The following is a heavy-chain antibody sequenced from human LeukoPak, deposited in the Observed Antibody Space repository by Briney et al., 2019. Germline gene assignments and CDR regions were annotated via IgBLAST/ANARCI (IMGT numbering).Heavy chain of an antibody. CDR3: TRGHYYGMDV. V-gene: IGHV3-21*01. CDR2: ISSSSSHI. J-gene: IGHJ6*02. CDR1: GFTFSSYI. Sequence: GGSLRLSCAASGFTFSSYIINWVRQAPGKVLEWVSSISSSSSHIYYTDSVKGRFTISRDNAKNSVFLHMNSLRVEDTALYYCTRGHYYGMDVWGQGTTVTVSS.